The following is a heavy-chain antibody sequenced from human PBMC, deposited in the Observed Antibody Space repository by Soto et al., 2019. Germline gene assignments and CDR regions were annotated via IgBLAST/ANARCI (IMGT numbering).Heavy chain of an antibody. CDR3: ATGPLYASGVANY. V-gene: IGHV1-69*05. CDR1: GGTFSSDV. Sequence: SVKVSCKASGGTFSSDVINWVRQAPGQGLEWMGGITPIFSTTKYAQKFQGRVTVTTDESASTVYLELSSLRSEDTAVYYCATGPLYASGVANYWGQGALGTSPQ. CDR2: ITPIFSTT. D-gene: IGHD3-10*01. J-gene: IGHJ4*02.